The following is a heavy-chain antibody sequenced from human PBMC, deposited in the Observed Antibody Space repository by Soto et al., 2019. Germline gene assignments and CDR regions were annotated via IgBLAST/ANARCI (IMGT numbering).Heavy chain of an antibody. CDR1: GGTFDDFI. J-gene: IGHJ6*02. CDR3: ARNGTYIRSRIQYAGMDV. CDR2: IVPMFGTA. D-gene: IGHD1-1*01. Sequence: QVQLVQSGAEVKEPGSSVKVSCKASGGTFDDFIMNWVRQTPGQGLEWMGGIVPMFGTATYAEKFKGRVTIAATGSPSTAYMELTSLRSQDTAVYYCARNGTYIRSRIQYAGMDVGGQGAMVTVSS. V-gene: IGHV1-69*01.